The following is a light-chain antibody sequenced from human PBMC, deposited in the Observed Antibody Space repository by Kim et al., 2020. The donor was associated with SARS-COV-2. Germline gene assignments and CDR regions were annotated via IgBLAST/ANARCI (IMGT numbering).Light chain of an antibody. CDR2: EVR. CDR3: SSYTVSTTFV. V-gene: IGLV2-18*02. J-gene: IGLJ1*01. CDR1: SSDIGTYNR. Sequence: QSALTQPPSVSGSPGQSVTISCTGTSSDIGTYNRVSWFQQPPGAAPKLIIYEVRKRPSGVPDRFSGSKSGNTASLTISGLQTEDEGDYYCSSYTVSTTFVVGTGTKVTVL.